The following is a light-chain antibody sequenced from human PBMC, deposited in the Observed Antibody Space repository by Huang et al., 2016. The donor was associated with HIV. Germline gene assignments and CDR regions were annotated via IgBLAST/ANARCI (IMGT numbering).Light chain of an antibody. J-gene: IGKJ2*01. Sequence: EIVLTQSPGTLSLSPGERATLSCRASQSVSSSYLAWYQQKPGQAPRLLIYGAANRAAGIPDRLSGSGSGTDFTLTISRLEPEDFSVYFCQHYGSSPGYTFGQGTKLEIK. CDR1: QSVSSSY. V-gene: IGKV3-20*01. CDR2: GAA. CDR3: QHYGSSPGYT.